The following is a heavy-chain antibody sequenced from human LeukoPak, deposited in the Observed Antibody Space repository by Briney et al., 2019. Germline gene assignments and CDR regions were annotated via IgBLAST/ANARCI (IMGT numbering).Heavy chain of an antibody. CDR2: ISYDGGNK. D-gene: IGHD3-10*01. Sequence: GGSLRLSCAASGFTFSSYGMHWVRQAPGKGLEWVAVISYDGGNKYYADSVKGRFTISRDNSKNTLYLQMNSLRAEDTAVYYCARDYYGSGSYGYFDYWGQGTLVTVSS. CDR3: ARDYYGSGSYGYFDY. J-gene: IGHJ4*02. V-gene: IGHV3-30*19. CDR1: GFTFSSYG.